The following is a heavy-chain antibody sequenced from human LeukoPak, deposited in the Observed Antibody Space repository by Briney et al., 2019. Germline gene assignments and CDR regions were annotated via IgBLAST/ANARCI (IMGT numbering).Heavy chain of an antibody. J-gene: IGHJ5*02. V-gene: IGHV1-69*04. Sequence: SVKVSCKASGGTFSSYTISWVRQAPGQGLEWMGRIIPILGIANYAQKFQGRVTITADKSTSTAYMELSSLRSEDTAVYYCARELAYGSGSTNWFDPWGQGTLVTVSS. CDR2: IIPILGIA. CDR1: GGTFSSYT. CDR3: ARELAYGSGSTNWFDP. D-gene: IGHD3-10*01.